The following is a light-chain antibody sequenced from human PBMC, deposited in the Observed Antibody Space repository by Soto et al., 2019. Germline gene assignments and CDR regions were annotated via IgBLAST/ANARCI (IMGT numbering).Light chain of an antibody. CDR3: LLAYTGARI. CDR1: TGSVTSSHF. J-gene: IGLJ2*01. Sequence: QTVVTQEPSLTVSPGGTVTLTCGSSTGSVTSSHFPYWIQQKPGQAPRTMICNTSSKQSWTPARFSGSLLGGKAALTLSGAQPEDEAEYYCLLAYTGARIFCGGTKLTVL. CDR2: NTS. V-gene: IGLV7-46*01.